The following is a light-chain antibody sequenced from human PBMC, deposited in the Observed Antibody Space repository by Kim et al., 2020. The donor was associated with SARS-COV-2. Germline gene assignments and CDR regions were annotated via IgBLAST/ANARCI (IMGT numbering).Light chain of an antibody. CDR2: GAS. CDR3: QQFNNWPLYS. Sequence: VSPGKRAPLSCRASQSVNSNLAWYQQKPGQAPRLLIYGASTRASGVPARFSGSGSGTEFTLTISSLQSEDFAVYYCQQFNNWPLYSFGQGTKLEI. J-gene: IGKJ2*03. V-gene: IGKV3-15*01. CDR1: QSVNSN.